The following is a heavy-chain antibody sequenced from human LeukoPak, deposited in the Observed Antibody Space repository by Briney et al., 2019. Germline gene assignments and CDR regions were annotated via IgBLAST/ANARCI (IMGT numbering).Heavy chain of an antibody. CDR2: INAGKGNT. CDR3: AREFTSGSDY. V-gene: IGHV1-3*01. Sequence: GASVKVSCKASGYTFTSYAMHWVRQAPGQRLEWMGWINAGKGNTKYSQKFQGRVTITRDTSASTAYMELSSLRSEDTAVYYCAREFTSGSDYWGQGTLVTVSS. D-gene: IGHD3-10*01. J-gene: IGHJ4*02. CDR1: GYTFTSYA.